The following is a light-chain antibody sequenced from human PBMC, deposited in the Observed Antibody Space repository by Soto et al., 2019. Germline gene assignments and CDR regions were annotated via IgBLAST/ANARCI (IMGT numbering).Light chain of an antibody. CDR2: KAS. CDR3: QHYNSYSET. CDR1: QTISSW. V-gene: IGKV1-5*03. J-gene: IGKJ1*01. Sequence: DIQLTQSPCLLSASVGDRVTITCRASQTISSWLAWYQQKPGKAPKLLIYKASTLKSGVPSRFSGSGSGTEFTLTISSLQPDDFATYYCQHYNSYSETFGQGTKVDIK.